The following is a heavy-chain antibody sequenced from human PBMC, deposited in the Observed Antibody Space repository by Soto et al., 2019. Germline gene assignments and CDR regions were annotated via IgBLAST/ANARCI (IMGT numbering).Heavy chain of an antibody. V-gene: IGHV2-5*02. CDR2: IYWDDDK. CDR1: FCSLSTYGVG. CDR3: AHRPGFSMSFDY. J-gene: IGHJ4*02. Sequence: SGPTLGNAKRTLALACTLSFCSLSTYGVGVAWVRQPPGKALEWLARIYWDDDKRYSPSLETRLTITKDTSKNHVVLTMTNMDPVDTGTYYCAHRPGFSMSFDYWGQGALVTGSS. D-gene: IGHD3-22*01.